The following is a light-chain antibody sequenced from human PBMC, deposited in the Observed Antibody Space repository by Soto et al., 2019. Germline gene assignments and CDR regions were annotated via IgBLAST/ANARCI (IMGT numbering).Light chain of an antibody. V-gene: IGLV2-14*01. CDR1: SSDVGGYNF. Sequence: QSALTQPASVSGSPGQSLTISCTGTSSDVGGYNFVSWYQQHPGKAPKFMIYDVSNRTSGVSNRFSGSKSGNTASLTISGLQSEDEADYYCSSYSTISTYVFGTGTKVTVL. CDR3: SSYSTISTYV. J-gene: IGLJ1*01. CDR2: DVS.